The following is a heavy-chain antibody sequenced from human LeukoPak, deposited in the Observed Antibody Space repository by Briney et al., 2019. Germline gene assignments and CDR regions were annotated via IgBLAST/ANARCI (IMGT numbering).Heavy chain of an antibody. Sequence: ASVKVSCKASGGTFSSYAISWVRQAPGQGLEWMGGIIPIFGTANYAQKFQGRVTITADESTSTAYMELSSLRSEDTAVYYCARIPMATIESPFDSWGQGTLVTVSS. D-gene: IGHD5-24*01. V-gene: IGHV1-69*01. CDR1: GGTFSSYA. CDR3: ARIPMATIESPFDS. CDR2: IIPIFGTA. J-gene: IGHJ4*02.